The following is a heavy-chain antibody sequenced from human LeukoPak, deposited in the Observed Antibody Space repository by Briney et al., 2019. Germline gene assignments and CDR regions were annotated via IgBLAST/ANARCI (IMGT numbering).Heavy chain of an antibody. Sequence: GGSLRLSCAASGVTFSGYSLNWVRQAPGKGPEWVSSISSSSSYIFYADSVKGRFTISRDNAKNSLYLQMNSLRAEDTAVYYCAREPDGNFDYWGQGTLVTVSS. CDR2: ISSSSSYI. J-gene: IGHJ4*02. CDR3: AREPDGNFDY. V-gene: IGHV3-21*01. CDR1: GVTFSGYS. D-gene: IGHD1-14*01.